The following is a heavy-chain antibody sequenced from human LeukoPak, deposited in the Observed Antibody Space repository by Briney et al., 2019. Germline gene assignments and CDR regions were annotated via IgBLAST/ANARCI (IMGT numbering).Heavy chain of an antibody. J-gene: IGHJ4*02. V-gene: IGHV3-21*06. Sequence: PGGSLRLSCAASGFTFSTYSMNWVRQAPGEGLEWVSSISSSSTYIYYADSVKGRFTISRDNAKNSLYLQMNSLRAEDTAVYYCGTWTTVASYFDYWGQGTLVTVSS. CDR3: GTWTTVASYFDY. CDR2: ISSSSTYI. CDR1: GFTFSTYS. D-gene: IGHD4-17*01.